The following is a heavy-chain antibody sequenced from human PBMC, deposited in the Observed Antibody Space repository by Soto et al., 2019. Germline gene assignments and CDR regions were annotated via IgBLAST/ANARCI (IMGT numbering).Heavy chain of an antibody. CDR2: IYYSGST. J-gene: IGHJ6*03. CDR1: GGEIRRFY. V-gene: IGHV4-39*07. CDR3: ARGIYYYYYYMDV. Sequence: PSETLSLTCTVSGGEIRRFYWGWIRQPPGMGLEWIGSIYYSGSTYYSPSLKSRVTVSADTSKNQFSLKLSSVTAADTAVYYCARGIYYYYYYMDVWGKGTTVTVSS.